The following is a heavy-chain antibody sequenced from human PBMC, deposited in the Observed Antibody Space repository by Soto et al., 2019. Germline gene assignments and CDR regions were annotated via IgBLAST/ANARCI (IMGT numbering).Heavy chain of an antibody. CDR3: ARVYSSGWFDY. V-gene: IGHV1-58*01. CDR2: IIADSGNT. J-gene: IGHJ4*02. D-gene: IGHD6-19*01. Sequence: GASVKVSCKASGFTFTSSAAQWVRQARGQGLEWMGWIIADSGNTNYAQKFQGRVTITRDMSTSTAYMELRSLRSEDTAVYYCARVYSSGWFDYWDQGTLVTVSS. CDR1: GFTFTSSA.